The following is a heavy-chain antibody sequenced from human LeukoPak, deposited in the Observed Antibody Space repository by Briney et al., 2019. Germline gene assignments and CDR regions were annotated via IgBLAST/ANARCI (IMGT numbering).Heavy chain of an antibody. Sequence: PGASLRLSCAASGFTFSSYAMSWVRQAPGKGLEWVSAISGSGGSTYYADSVKGRFTISRDNSKNTLYLQMNSLRAEDTAVYYCAKAQLLSNWFDPWGQGTLVTVYS. D-gene: IGHD2-2*01. J-gene: IGHJ5*02. CDR2: ISGSGGST. CDR1: GFTFSSYA. V-gene: IGHV3-23*01. CDR3: AKAQLLSNWFDP.